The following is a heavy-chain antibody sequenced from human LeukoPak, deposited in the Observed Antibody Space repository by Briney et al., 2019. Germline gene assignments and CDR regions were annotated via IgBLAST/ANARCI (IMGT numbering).Heavy chain of an antibody. CDR1: GGTFSSYA. Sequence: GASVKVSCKASGGTFSSYAISWVRQAPGQGLEWMGGIIPIFGTANYAQKFQGRVTITADESTSTAYMELSSLRSEDTAVYYCATAKVARYDLDSPLGYWGQGTLVTVSS. CDR3: ATAKVARYDLDSPLGY. J-gene: IGHJ4*02. CDR2: IIPIFGTA. D-gene: IGHD5-12*01. V-gene: IGHV1-69*13.